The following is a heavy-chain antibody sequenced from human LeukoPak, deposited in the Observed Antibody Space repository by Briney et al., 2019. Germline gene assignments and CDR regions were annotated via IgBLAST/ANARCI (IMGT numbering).Heavy chain of an antibody. CDR2: IIPIFGAA. V-gene: IGHV1-69*13. D-gene: IGHD2-2*01. CDR3: ARESLVVVPAATNPRNLGY. J-gene: IGHJ4*02. Sequence: ASVKVSCKASGGTFSSYAISWVRQAPGQGLEWMGGIIPIFGAANYAQKFQGRVTITADESTSTAYMELRSLRSDDTAVYYCARESLVVVPAATNPRNLGYWGQGTLVTVSS. CDR1: GGTFSSYA.